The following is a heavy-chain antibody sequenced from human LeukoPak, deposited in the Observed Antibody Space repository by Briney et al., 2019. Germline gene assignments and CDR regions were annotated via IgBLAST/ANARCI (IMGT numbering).Heavy chain of an antibody. CDR2: INPSGGST. D-gene: IGHD3-9*01. Sequence: ASVKVSCKASGYTFTSYYMHWVRQAPGQGLEWMGIINPSGGSTSYAQKFQGRVTMTRDKSTSTVYMELSSLRSEDTAVYYCARMGLDILTGYYHDYWGQGTLVTVSS. V-gene: IGHV1-46*01. CDR3: ARMGLDILTGYYHDY. CDR1: GYTFTSYY. J-gene: IGHJ4*02.